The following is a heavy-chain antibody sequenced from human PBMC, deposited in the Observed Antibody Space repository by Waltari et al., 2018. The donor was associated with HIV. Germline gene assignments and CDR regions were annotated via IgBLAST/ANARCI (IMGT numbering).Heavy chain of an antibody. J-gene: IGHJ4*02. Sequence: ELVESGGGLVKPGGSLRLSCAAPGFSFRDYSMNWVRQAPGKGLEGVASISSASAYTYYADSVKGRFTISRDNARNSLYLQMNSLRAEDTAVYYCARDPSMIVVVAGRDFDYWGQGTLVTVSS. D-gene: IGHD3-22*01. CDR1: GFSFRDYS. CDR2: ISSASAYT. V-gene: IGHV3-21*01. CDR3: ARDPSMIVVVAGRDFDY.